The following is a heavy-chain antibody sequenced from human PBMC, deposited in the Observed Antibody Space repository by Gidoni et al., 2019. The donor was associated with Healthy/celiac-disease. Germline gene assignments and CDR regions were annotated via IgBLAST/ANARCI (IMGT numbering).Heavy chain of an antibody. D-gene: IGHD2-2*01. CDR1: GFTFSSYG. Sequence: QVQLVESGGGVVQPGRSLRLSCAASGFTFSSYGMHWVRQAPGKGLEWVAVISYDGSNKYYADSVKGRFTISRDNSKNTLYLQMNSLRAEDTAVYYCAKEMAVGYCSSTSCFLTSYYYYGMDVWGQGTTVTVSS. V-gene: IGHV3-30*18. CDR2: ISYDGSNK. CDR3: AKEMAVGYCSSTSCFLTSYYYYGMDV. J-gene: IGHJ6*02.